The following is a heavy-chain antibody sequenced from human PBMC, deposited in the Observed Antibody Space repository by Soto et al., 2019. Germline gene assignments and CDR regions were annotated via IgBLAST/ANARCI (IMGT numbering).Heavy chain of an antibody. D-gene: IGHD3-3*01. CDR1: GYSFTSYG. Sequence: ASVKVSCKASGYSFTSYGISWGRLAPGQGLEWMGWISAYNGNTNYAQKLQGRVTMTTDTSTSTAYMELRSLRSDDTAVYYCARDVLVPAADYDFWSGPNWFDPWGQGTLVTVSS. CDR3: ARDVLVPAADYDFWSGPNWFDP. J-gene: IGHJ5*02. V-gene: IGHV1-18*01. CDR2: ISAYNGNT.